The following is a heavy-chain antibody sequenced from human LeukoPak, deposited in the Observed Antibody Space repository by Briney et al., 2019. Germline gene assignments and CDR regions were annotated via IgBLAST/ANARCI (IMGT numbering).Heavy chain of an antibody. Sequence: GASVKVSCKVSGYTLTELSMHWVRQAPGKGLEWMGGFDPEDGETIYAQKFQGRVTMTEDTSTDTAYMELSSLRSEDTAVYYCATGVGYSSGWTTDDYWGQGTLVTVSS. V-gene: IGHV1-24*01. CDR2: FDPEDGET. D-gene: IGHD6-19*01. CDR3: ATGVGYSSGWTTDDY. CDR1: GYTLTELS. J-gene: IGHJ4*02.